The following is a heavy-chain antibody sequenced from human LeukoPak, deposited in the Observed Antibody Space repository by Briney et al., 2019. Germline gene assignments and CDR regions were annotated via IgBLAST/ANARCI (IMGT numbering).Heavy chain of an antibody. V-gene: IGHV3-30*02. CDR3: AKDLLDFWSGYSNLFDY. Sequence: GGSLRLSCAASGFTFSSYGMHWVRQAPGKGLEWVAFIRYDGSNKYYADSVKGRFTISRDNSKNTLYLQMNSLRAEDTAVYYCAKDLLDFWSGYSNLFDYWGQGTLVTVSS. J-gene: IGHJ4*02. D-gene: IGHD3-3*01. CDR1: GFTFSSYG. CDR2: IRYDGSNK.